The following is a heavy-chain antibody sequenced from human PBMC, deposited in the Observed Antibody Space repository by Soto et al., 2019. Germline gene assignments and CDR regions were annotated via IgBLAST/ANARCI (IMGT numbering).Heavy chain of an antibody. D-gene: IGHD3-22*01. CDR1: GFTFSSYW. V-gene: IGHV3-7*01. Sequence: PGGSLRLSCAASGFTFSSYWMSWVRQAPGKGLEWVANIKQDGSEKYYVDSVKGRFTISRDNAKNSLYLQMNSLRAEDTAVYYCARDLEYYYDCSASLPDYCGQGILVTVS. CDR2: IKQDGSEK. CDR3: ARDLEYYYDCSASLPDY. J-gene: IGHJ4*02.